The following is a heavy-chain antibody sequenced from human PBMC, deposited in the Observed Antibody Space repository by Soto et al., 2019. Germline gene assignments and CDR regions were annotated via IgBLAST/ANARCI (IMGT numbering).Heavy chain of an antibody. CDR3: ARDRFEVTIFGYPSHFAL. J-gene: IGHJ2*01. V-gene: IGHV4-4*07. D-gene: IGHD3-3*01. CDR1: GGSISSYY. Sequence: SETLSLTCTVSGGSISSYYWSWIRQPAGKGLEWIGRIYTSGSTNYNPSLKSRVTMSVDTSKNQFSLKLGSVTAADTAVYYCARDRFEVTIFGYPSHFALWGRGTLVTVSS. CDR2: IYTSGST.